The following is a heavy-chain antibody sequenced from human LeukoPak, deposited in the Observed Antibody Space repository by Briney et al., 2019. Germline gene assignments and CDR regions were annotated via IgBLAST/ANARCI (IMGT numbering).Heavy chain of an antibody. D-gene: IGHD6-13*01. Sequence: KASETLSLTCTVSGXSISSYYGSWIRQPPGKGLEWIGYIYYSGSTNYNPSLKSRVTISVDTSKNQFSLKLNTVTAADTAVYYCARLTPSDSSSWYWYFGLWGRGTLVTVSS. V-gene: IGHV4-59*08. J-gene: IGHJ2*01. CDR2: IYYSGST. CDR1: GXSISSYY. CDR3: ARLTPSDSSSWYWYFGL.